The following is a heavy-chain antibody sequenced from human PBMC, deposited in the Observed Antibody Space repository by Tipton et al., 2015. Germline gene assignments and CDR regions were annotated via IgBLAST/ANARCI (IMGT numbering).Heavy chain of an antibody. CDR2: TYYRSKWHN. V-gene: IGHV6-1*01. D-gene: IGHD4-11*01. Sequence: GLVKPSQTLSLTCVISGDSVSSNSAAWNWIRQSPSRGLEWLGRTYYRSKWHNDYAVSVKSRIIINPDTSRNQFSLQLNSVTPEDTAVYYCARTDYSDDWYFDLWGRGTLVTVSA. CDR3: ARTDYSDDWYFDL. CDR1: GDSVSSNSAA. J-gene: IGHJ2*01.